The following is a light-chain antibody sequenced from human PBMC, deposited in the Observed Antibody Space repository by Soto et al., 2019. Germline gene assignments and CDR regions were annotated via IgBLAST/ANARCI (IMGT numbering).Light chain of an antibody. CDR3: QQRSNWPIT. Sequence: DIVLTQSPATLSLSPGERATLSCSASQSVYSYLAWYQQKPGQAPRLLIYDASNRATGIPARFRGSGSGTDFTLTIRSLEPEDFAVYYCQQRSNWPITFGQGTRLEIK. J-gene: IGKJ5*01. CDR2: DAS. CDR1: QSVYSY. V-gene: IGKV3-11*01.